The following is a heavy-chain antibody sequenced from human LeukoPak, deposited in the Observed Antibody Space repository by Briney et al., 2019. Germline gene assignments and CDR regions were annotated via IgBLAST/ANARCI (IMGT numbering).Heavy chain of an antibody. D-gene: IGHD1-26*01. V-gene: IGHV4-39*01. CDR1: GGSISSSNSY. CDR2: ISHSGTI. CDR3: ARSVSGSYYWSPYFDY. Sequence: SETLSLTCIVSGGSISSSNSYWDWIRQPPGRGLEWIGDISHSGTINYNPSLRTRVTISADTSKNQFSLKLNSVTAADTAVYYCARSVSGSYYWSPYFDYWGQGTLVTVSS. J-gene: IGHJ4*02.